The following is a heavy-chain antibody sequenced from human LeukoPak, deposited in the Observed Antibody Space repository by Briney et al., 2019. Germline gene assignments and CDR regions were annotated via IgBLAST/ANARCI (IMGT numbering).Heavy chain of an antibody. CDR3: AREGSGRTAYNDGLDV. J-gene: IGHJ3*01. Sequence: GGSLRLSCAASGFTFSSYWMHWVRQAPGKGLVWVSRINSDGSSTSYADSVRGRFTISRDNAKNTLYLQMNSLRAEDTAVYYCAREGSGRTAYNDGLDVWGQGTMVTVSS. V-gene: IGHV3-74*01. D-gene: IGHD3-10*01. CDR2: INSDGSST. CDR1: GFTFSSYW.